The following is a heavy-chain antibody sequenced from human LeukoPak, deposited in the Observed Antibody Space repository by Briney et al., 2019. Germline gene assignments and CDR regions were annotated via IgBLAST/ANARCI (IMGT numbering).Heavy chain of an antibody. CDR3: ARGTSRALRRMDV. V-gene: IGHV4-31*03. Sequence: PSETLSLTCTVSGGSISSGGYYWSWIRQHPGKGLEWIGYIYYSGSTYYNPSLKSRVTISVDTSKNQFSLKLSSVTAADTAVYYCARGTSRALRRMDVWGQGTTVTVSS. CDR1: GGSISSGGYY. D-gene: IGHD2-2*01. J-gene: IGHJ6*02. CDR2: IYYSGST.